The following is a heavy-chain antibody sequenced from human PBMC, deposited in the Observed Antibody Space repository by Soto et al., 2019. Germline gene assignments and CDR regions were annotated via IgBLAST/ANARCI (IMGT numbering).Heavy chain of an antibody. CDR1: GFTFSSYG. D-gene: IGHD6-6*01. Sequence: PGGSLRLSCAASGFTFSSYGMHWVRQAPGKGLEWVAVISYDGSNKYYADSVKGRFTISRDNSKNTLYLQMNSLRAEDTAVYYCAKDQGDSSSSRFVYYYYGMDVWGQGTTVTVSS. V-gene: IGHV3-30*18. CDR3: AKDQGDSSSSRFVYYYYGMDV. J-gene: IGHJ6*02. CDR2: ISYDGSNK.